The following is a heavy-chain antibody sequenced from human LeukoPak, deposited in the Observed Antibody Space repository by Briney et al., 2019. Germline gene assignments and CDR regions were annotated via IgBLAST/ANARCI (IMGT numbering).Heavy chain of an antibody. CDR2: INHSGST. CDR3: ARLVRGYYGSGSYNWFDP. Sequence: SETLSLTCAVYGGSFSGYYWSWIRQPPGKGLEWIGEINHSGSTNYNPSLKSRVTISVDTSKNQFSLKLSSVTAADTAVYYCARLVRGYYGSGSYNWFDPWGQGTLVTVSS. D-gene: IGHD3-10*01. V-gene: IGHV4-34*01. J-gene: IGHJ5*02. CDR1: GGSFSGYY.